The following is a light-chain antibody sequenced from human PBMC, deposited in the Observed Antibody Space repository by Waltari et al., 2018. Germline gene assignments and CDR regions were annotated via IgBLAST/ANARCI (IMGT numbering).Light chain of an antibody. J-gene: IGKJ1*01. CDR1: QSVSRA. CDR3: QHYLRLPLT. V-gene: IGKV3-20*01. Sequence: TVLTQSPGTLSLSPGERATLACRARQSVSRALAWYQQKPGQAPRLLIYGASTRATGIPDRFSGSGSGTDFSLTISRLEPDDFAVYYGQHYLRLPLTFGQGTTVEI. CDR2: GAS.